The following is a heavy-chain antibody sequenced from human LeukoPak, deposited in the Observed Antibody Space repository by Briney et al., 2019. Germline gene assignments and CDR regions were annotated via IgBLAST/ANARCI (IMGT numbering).Heavy chain of an antibody. D-gene: IGHD1-26*01. V-gene: IGHV3-53*01. Sequence: PGGSLRLSCAASGFTFSGYWMSWVRQAPGKGLEWVSVIYSGGSTYYADYVKGRFTISRDNSKNTLYLQMNSLRAEDTAVYYCAAPRDSGSYDFDYWGQGTLVTVSS. CDR3: AAPRDSGSYDFDY. CDR2: IYSGGST. J-gene: IGHJ4*02. CDR1: GFTFSGYW.